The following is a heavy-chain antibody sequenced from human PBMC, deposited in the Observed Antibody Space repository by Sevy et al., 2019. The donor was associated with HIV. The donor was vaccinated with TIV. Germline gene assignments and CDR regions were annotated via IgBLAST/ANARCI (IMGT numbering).Heavy chain of an antibody. V-gene: IGHV4-30-4*01. CDR3: ARYCISTSPHNWFDP. Sequence: SETLSLTCTVSGGSISSGDYYWSWMRQPPGKGLEWIGYIYYSGTTYYNPSLKSRVTISVDTSKTHFSLNLSSVTAADTAVYYWARYCISTSPHNWFDPWGQGTLVTVSS. J-gene: IGHJ5*02. CDR1: GGSISSGDYY. CDR2: IYYSGTT. D-gene: IGHD2-2*01.